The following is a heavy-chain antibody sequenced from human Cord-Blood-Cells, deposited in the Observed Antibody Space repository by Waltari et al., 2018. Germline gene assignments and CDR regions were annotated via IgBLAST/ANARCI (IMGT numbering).Heavy chain of an antibody. D-gene: IGHD1-20*01. CDR2: ISYDGSNK. CDR1: GLPFSSYA. J-gene: IGHJ4*02. CDR3: AREIRNWNYFDY. Sequence: QVQLVESGGGVVQPGRSLRLSCAASGLPFSSYAMHWVRQAPGKGLEWVAVISYDGSNKYYADSVKGRFTISRDNSKNTLYLQMNSLRAEDTAVYYCAREIRNWNYFDYWSQGTLVTVSS. V-gene: IGHV3-30-3*01.